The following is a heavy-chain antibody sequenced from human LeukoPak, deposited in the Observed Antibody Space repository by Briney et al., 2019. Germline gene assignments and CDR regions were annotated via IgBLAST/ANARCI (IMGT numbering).Heavy chain of an antibody. V-gene: IGHV4-34*01. CDR3: ARQAGFGSYPDY. CDR2: IYYSGST. CDR1: GGSFSGYY. D-gene: IGHD1-26*01. Sequence: PSETLSLTCAVYGGSFSGYYWSWIRQPPGKGLEWIGSIYYSGSTYYNPSLKSRVTISVDTSKNQFSLKLSSVTAADTAVYYCARQAGFGSYPDYWGQGTLVTVSS. J-gene: IGHJ4*02.